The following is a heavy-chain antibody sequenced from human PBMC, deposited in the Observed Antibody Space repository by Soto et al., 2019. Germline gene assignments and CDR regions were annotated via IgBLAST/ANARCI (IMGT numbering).Heavy chain of an antibody. V-gene: IGHV4-39*01. CDR2: IYYSGST. CDR3: ARQEDFWSGYYAFDI. CDR1: GGPISSSSYY. D-gene: IGHD3-3*01. J-gene: IGHJ3*02. Sequence: SETLSLTCTVSGGPISSSSYYWGWIRQPPGKGLEWIGSIYYSGSTYYNPSLKSRVTISVDTSKNQFSLKLSSVTAADTAVYYCARQEDFWSGYYAFDIWGQGTMVTVSS.